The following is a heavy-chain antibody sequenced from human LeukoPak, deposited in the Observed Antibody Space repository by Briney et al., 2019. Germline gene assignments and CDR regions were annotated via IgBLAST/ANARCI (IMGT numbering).Heavy chain of an antibody. CDR3: AKRGSSWGGFDI. V-gene: IGHV3-23*01. CDR1: VFTSTGYA. D-gene: IGHD6-6*01. Sequence: HPRGCLRLSCAASVFTSTGYAMSWGCPAPGERRGWGSAISGSGGSTYYADSVKGRFTISRDNSKNTLYLQMNSLRAEDTAVYYCAKRGSSWGGFDIWGQGTMVTVSS. CDR2: ISGSGGST. J-gene: IGHJ3*02.